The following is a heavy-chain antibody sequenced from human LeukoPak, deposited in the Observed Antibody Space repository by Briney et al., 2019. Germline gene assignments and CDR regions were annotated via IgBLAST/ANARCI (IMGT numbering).Heavy chain of an antibody. Sequence: SQTLSLTCTVSGGSISSGDYYWSWIRQPPGKGLEWIGYIYYSGSTYYNPSLKSRVTISVDTSKNQFSLKLSSVTAADTAVYYCAGQPEASVKWGFFDYWGQGTLVTVSS. J-gene: IGHJ4*02. D-gene: IGHD7-27*01. V-gene: IGHV4-30-4*08. CDR2: IYYSGST. CDR1: GGSISSGDYY. CDR3: AGQPEASVKWGFFDY.